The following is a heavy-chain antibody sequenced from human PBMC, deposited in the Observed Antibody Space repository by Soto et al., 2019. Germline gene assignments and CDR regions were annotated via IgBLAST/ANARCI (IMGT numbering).Heavy chain of an antibody. J-gene: IGHJ3*02. CDR3: AKQVKASIFDAFDI. CDR2: IYPGDSDT. Sequence: PGESLKISCNGSGYTFTNYWIGWVRQMPGKGLEWMGVIYPGDSDTRYSPSFHGQVTISADKSITTAYLQWSSLKASDTAMYYCAKQVKASIFDAFDIWGQGTMVTV. V-gene: IGHV5-51*01. CDR1: GYTFTNYW.